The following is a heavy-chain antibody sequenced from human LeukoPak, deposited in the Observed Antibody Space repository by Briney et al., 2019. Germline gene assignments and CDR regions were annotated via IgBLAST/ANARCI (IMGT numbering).Heavy chain of an antibody. CDR3: ARAGRYCSSTSCYRYYYYYMDV. CDR1: GFTFSSYW. V-gene: IGHV3-7*01. CDR2: VKQDGSEK. D-gene: IGHD2-2*01. Sequence: PGGSLRPSCAASGFTFSSYWMSWVRQAPGKGLEWVANVKQDGSEKYYVDSVKGRFTISRDNAKNSLYLQMNSLRAEDTAVYYCARAGRYCSSTSCYRYYYYYMDVWGKGTTVTVSS. J-gene: IGHJ6*03.